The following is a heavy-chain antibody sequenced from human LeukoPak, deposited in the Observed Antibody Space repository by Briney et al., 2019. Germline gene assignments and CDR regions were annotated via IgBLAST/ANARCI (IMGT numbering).Heavy chain of an antibody. CDR3: AKEPQGGSGTYFDY. V-gene: IGHV1-2*02. CDR2: INPNSGGT. D-gene: IGHD3-10*01. CDR1: GYTFTGYY. J-gene: IGHJ4*02. Sequence: ASVKVSCKASGYTFTGYYMHWVRQAPGQGLEWMGWINPNSGGTNYAQKFQGRVTMTRDTSISTAYMELTRLRSDDTAVYYCAKEPQGGSGTYFDYWGQGTLVTVSS.